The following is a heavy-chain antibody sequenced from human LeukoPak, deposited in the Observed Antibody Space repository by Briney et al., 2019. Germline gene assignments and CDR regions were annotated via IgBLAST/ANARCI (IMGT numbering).Heavy chain of an antibody. CDR2: INYSGST. V-gene: IGHV4-31*03. Sequence: PSETLSLTCTVSGGSISSGGYYWNWIRQHPGKGLEWIGYINYSGSTYYNPSLKSRVTISVDTSKNQFSLKLSSVTAADTAVYYCARASSDYGDYYFDYWGQGTLVTVSS. D-gene: IGHD4-17*01. CDR3: ARASSDYGDYYFDY. CDR1: GGSISSGGYY. J-gene: IGHJ4*02.